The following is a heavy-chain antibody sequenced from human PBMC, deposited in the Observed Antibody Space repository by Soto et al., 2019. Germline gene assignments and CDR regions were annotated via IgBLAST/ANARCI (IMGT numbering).Heavy chain of an antibody. J-gene: IGHJ4*02. V-gene: IGHV3-33*01. CDR3: ARDRYYGSGSYSSGY. CDR1: GFTFSSYG. CDR2: IWYDGSNK. D-gene: IGHD3-10*01. Sequence: GGSLRLSCAASGFTFSSYGMHWVRQAPGKGLEWVAVIWYDGSNKYYADSVKGRFTISRDNSKNTLYLQMNSLRAEDTAVYYCARDRYYGSGSYSSGYWGQGTLVTVSS.